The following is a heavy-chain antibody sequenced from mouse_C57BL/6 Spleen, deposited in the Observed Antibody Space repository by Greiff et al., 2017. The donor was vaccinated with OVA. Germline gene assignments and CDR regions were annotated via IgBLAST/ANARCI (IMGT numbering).Heavy chain of an antibody. CDR3: ARALFYGSSYVWYFDV. CDR2: INYDGSST. V-gene: IGHV5-16*01. Sequence: EVKLMESAGGLVQPGSSMKLSCTASGFTFSDYYMAWVRQVPEKGLEWVANINYDGSSTYYLDSLKSRFIISRDNAKNILYLQMSSLKSEDTATYYCARALFYGSSYVWYFDVWGTGTTVTVSS. CDR1: GFTFSDYY. D-gene: IGHD1-1*01. J-gene: IGHJ1*03.